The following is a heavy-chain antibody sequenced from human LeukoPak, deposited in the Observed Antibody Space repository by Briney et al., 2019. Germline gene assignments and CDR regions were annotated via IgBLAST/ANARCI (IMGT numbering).Heavy chain of an antibody. V-gene: IGHV1-18*01. CDR3: ARDSRDIVVVPAAVQGDY. J-gene: IGHJ4*02. CDR1: GYTFTSYD. D-gene: IGHD2-2*01. Sequence: SVKVSCKASGYTFTSYDINWVRPATGQGLEWMGWISAYNGNTNYAQKLQGRVTMTTDTSTSTAYMELRSLRSDDTAVYYCARDSRDIVVVPAAVQGDYWGQGTLVTVSS. CDR2: ISAYNGNT.